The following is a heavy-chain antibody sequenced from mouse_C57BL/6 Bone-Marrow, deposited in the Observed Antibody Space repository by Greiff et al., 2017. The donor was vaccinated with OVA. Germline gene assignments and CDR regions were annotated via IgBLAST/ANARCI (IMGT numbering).Heavy chain of an antibody. Sequence: VKLVESGAELARPGASVKMSCKASGYTFTSYTMHWVKQRPGQGLEWIGYINPSSGYTKYNQKFKDKATLTADKSSSTAYMQRSSLTSEDSAVYYCASYDYDVAYWGQGTTLTVSS. CDR3: ASYDYDVAY. D-gene: IGHD2-4*01. CDR1: GYTFTSYT. CDR2: INPSSGYT. J-gene: IGHJ2*01. V-gene: IGHV1-4*01.